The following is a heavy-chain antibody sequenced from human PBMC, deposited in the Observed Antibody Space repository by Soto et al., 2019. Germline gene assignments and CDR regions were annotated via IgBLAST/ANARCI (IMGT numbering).Heavy chain of an antibody. CDR1: GDSITNNHW. J-gene: IGHJ6*02. CDR3: VSKLGPYYYGLDV. Sequence: TSETLSLACTVYGDSITNNHWWSWARQPPGKGPELIGEIYHTGIANYNPSLESRVAFSVDKSKNQFSLSLTSVTAADTAVYYCVSKLGPYYYGLDVWGQGTTVTVSS. V-gene: IGHV4-4*02. D-gene: IGHD3-16*01. CDR2: IYHTGIA.